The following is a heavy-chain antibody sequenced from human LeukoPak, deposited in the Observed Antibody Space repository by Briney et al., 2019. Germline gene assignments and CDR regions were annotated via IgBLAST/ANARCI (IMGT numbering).Heavy chain of an antibody. CDR2: IRQDGSEK. J-gene: IGHJ4*02. CDR3: AREGGPGSSSWHTFDY. Sequence: GGSLRLSCVASGFTFKTYWMTWVRQAPGKGLEWVARIRQDGSEKYYVESVKGRCTTSRDNANNSLYLQLNSLRVEDTAVYYCAREGGPGSSSWHTFDYWGQGTLVTVSS. CDR1: GFTFKTYW. V-gene: IGHV3-7*01. D-gene: IGHD6-13*01.